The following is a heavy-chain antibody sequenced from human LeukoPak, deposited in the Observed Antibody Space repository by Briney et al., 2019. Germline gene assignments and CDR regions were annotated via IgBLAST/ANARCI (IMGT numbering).Heavy chain of an antibody. CDR1: GFTFSSYG. CDR2: ISYDGSNK. D-gene: IGHD6-13*01. CDR3: AKIFRAAAGTLGVVFDY. Sequence: GGSLRLSCAASGFTFSSYGMHWVRQAPGKGLEWVAVISYDGSNKYYADSVKGRFTISRDNSKNTLYLQMNSLRAEDTAVYYCAKIFRAAAGTLGVVFDYWGQGTLVTVSS. V-gene: IGHV3-30*18. J-gene: IGHJ4*02.